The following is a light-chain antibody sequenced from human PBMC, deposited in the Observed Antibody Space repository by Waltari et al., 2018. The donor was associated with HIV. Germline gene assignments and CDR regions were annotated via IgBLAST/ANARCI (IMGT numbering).Light chain of an antibody. CDR2: DVS. CDR3: SSYTSSSTRV. J-gene: IGLJ1*01. V-gene: IGLV2-14*01. CDR1: SSDVGDYNY. Sequence: QSALTQPASVSGSPGQSTPISCTGTSSDVGDYNYVSWYQQHPGKAPKLIIYDVSNRPSGVSNRFSGSKSGNTASLTISGLQTEDEADYYCSSYTSSSTRVFGTGTKVTVL.